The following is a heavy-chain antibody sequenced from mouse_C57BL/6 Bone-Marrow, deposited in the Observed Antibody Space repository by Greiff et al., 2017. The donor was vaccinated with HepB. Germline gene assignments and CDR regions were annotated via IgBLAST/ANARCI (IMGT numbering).Heavy chain of an antibody. V-gene: IGHV5-4*01. Sequence: EVKVVESGGGLVKPGGSLKLSCAASGFTFSSYAMSWVRQTPEKRLEWVATISDGGSYTYYPDNVKGRFTISRDNAKNNLYLQMSHLKSDDTAMYYCARDLTASWFAYWGQGTLVTVSA. D-gene: IGHD3-1*01. CDR3: ARDLTASWFAY. CDR2: ISDGGSYT. CDR1: GFTFSSYA. J-gene: IGHJ3*01.